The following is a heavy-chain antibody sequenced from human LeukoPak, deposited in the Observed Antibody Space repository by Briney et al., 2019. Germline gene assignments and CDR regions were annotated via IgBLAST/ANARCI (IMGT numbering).Heavy chain of an antibody. CDR1: GFTFSDYY. V-gene: IGHV3-11*01. CDR2: ISSSGGTK. D-gene: IGHD2-15*01. Sequence: GGSLRLSCAASGFTFSDYYMSWIRQAPGKGLEWVSYISSSGGTKYYADSVKGRFTISRDNAKNSYLQLNSLRAEDTAVYYCAKGVDGYCSGSSCHAYDRWGQGTLVTVSS. CDR3: AKGVDGYCSGSSCHAYDR. J-gene: IGHJ5*02.